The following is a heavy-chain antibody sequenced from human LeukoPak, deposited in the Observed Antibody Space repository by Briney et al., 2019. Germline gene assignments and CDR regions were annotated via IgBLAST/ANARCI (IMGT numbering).Heavy chain of an antibody. CDR2: ISSSGSTI. Sequence: SGGSLRLSCAASGFTVSSNYMSWIRQAPRKGLEWVSYISSSGSTIYYADSVKGRFTISRDNAKNSLYLQMNSLRAEDTAVYYCARVQRRSQTWSYYDSSGPFGDIWGQGTMVTVSS. V-gene: IGHV3-11*01. CDR1: GFTVSSNY. J-gene: IGHJ3*02. D-gene: IGHD3-22*01. CDR3: ARVQRRSQTWSYYDSSGPFGDI.